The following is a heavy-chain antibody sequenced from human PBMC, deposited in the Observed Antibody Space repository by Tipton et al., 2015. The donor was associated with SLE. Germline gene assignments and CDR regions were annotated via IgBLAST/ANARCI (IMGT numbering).Heavy chain of an antibody. CDR2: VYFSGST. V-gene: IGHV4-59*11. J-gene: IGHJ4*02. Sequence: LSLTCTVSGGSISSHYWTWIRQPPGKGLEWIGYVYFSGSTHYNPSLKTRVTISVDTSKSQFSLNLRSVTAADTAVYYCARGGMGIAVAGEFDSWGQGTLVTVSS. CDR3: ARGGMGIAVAGEFDS. D-gene: IGHD6-19*01. CDR1: GGSISSHY.